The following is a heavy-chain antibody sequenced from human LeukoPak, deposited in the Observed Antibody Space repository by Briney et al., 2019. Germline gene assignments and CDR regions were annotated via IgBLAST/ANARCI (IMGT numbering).Heavy chain of an antibody. Sequence: ASVKVSCKASGYTFTGYYMHWVRQAPGQGLEWMGWINTNTGNPTYAQGFTGRFVFSLDTSVSTAYLQISSLKAEDTAVYYCARGGSSGWYYFDYWGQGTLVTVSS. CDR1: GYTFTGYY. J-gene: IGHJ4*02. CDR3: ARGGSSGWYYFDY. V-gene: IGHV7-4-1*02. CDR2: INTNTGNP. D-gene: IGHD6-19*01.